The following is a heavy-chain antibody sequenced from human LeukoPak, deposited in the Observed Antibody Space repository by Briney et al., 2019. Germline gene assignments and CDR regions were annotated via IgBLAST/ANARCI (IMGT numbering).Heavy chain of an antibody. Sequence: SQTLSLTCAISGDSVSSNDAAWNWIRQSPSRGLEWPGRTYYRSKWSYDYAVSIKSRITINPDTSKNQFSLQLNSVTPEDTAVYYCARENTMVRGVINPLDYWGQGTLVTVSS. D-gene: IGHD3-10*01. CDR2: TYYRSKWSY. CDR1: GDSVSSNDAA. V-gene: IGHV6-1*01. CDR3: ARENTMVRGVINPLDY. J-gene: IGHJ4*02.